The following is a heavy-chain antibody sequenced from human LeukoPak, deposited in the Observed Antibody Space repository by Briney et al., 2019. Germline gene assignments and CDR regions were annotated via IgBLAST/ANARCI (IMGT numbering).Heavy chain of an antibody. D-gene: IGHD1-26*01. CDR1: GFTFSSYA. J-gene: IGHJ4*02. Sequence: SLRLSCAASGFTFSSYAMHWVRQAPGKGLEWVAVISYDGSNKYYADSVRGRFTISRDNSKNTLYLQMNSLRAEDTAVYYFAKDMGSRDTNFDCWGQGTLVSVSS. V-gene: IGHV3-30-3*01. CDR3: AKDMGSRDTNFDC. CDR2: ISYDGSNK.